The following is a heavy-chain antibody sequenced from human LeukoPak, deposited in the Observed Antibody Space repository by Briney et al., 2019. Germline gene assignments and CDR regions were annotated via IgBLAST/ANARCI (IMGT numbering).Heavy chain of an antibody. CDR3: AVGAKRGLFDY. V-gene: IGHV3-23*01. D-gene: IGHD1-26*01. Sequence: GGSLRLSCAASGFTFSSYAMSWVRQAPGKGLEWVSSISNSGGRTFYTDSVKGRFTISRDNSKITLYLQMNSLRAEDTAVYYCAVGAKRGLFDYWGQGTLVTVSS. CDR2: ISNSGGRT. CDR1: GFTFSSYA. J-gene: IGHJ4*02.